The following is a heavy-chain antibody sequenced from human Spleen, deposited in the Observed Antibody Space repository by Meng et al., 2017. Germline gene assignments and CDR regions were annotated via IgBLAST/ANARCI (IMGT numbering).Heavy chain of an antibody. Sequence: GESLKTSCAASGFTVRSHYMNWVRQAPGQGLEWVSVIYSGGGGDTYYADSVKGRFTISRDNSKNTLYLQMNSLTAENTAVYYCAKSGSSWYQLDYWGQGTLVTVSS. V-gene: IGHV3-53*01. J-gene: IGHJ4*02. CDR3: AKSGSSWYQLDY. D-gene: IGHD6-13*01. CDR2: IYSGGGGDT. CDR1: GFTVRSHY.